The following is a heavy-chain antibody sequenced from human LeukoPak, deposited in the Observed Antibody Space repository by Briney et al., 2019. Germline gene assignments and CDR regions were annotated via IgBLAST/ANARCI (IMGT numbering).Heavy chain of an antibody. CDR1: GFTFSSYW. V-gene: IGHV3-7*01. D-gene: IGHD3-3*01. CDR2: IKQDGSEK. CDR3: ARDTLPSTIWSGYYSYYYYGMDV. J-gene: IGHJ6*02. Sequence: PGGSLRLSCAASGFTFSSYWMSWVRQAPGKGLEWVANIKQDGSEKYYVDSVKGRFTISRDNAKNSLYLQMNSLRAEDTAVYYCARDTLPSTIWSGYYSYYYYGMDVWGQGTTVTVSS.